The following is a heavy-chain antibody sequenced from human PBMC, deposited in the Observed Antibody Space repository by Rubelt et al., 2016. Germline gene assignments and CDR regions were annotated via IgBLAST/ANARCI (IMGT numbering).Heavy chain of an antibody. CDR3: ARGRRGSSSWLGRDYYGMDV. CDR1: GGSFSGYY. D-gene: IGHD6-13*01. J-gene: IGHJ6*02. CDR2: INHSGST. V-gene: IGHV4-34*01. Sequence: QVQLQQWGAGLLKPSESLSLTCAVYGGSFSGYYWSWIRQPPGKGLEWIGEINHSGSTNYNTSLKSRVTISVDTSKNQSSLKLSSVTAADTAVYYCARGRRGSSSWLGRDYYGMDVWGQGTTVTVSS.